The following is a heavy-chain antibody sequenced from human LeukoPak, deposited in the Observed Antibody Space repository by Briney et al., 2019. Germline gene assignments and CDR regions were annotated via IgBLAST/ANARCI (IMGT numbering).Heavy chain of an antibody. J-gene: IGHJ4*02. D-gene: IGHD6-13*01. V-gene: IGHV1-69*01. CDR2: IIPIFGTA. Sequence: ASVKVSCKASVGTFSSYAISWVRQAPGQRLEWMGGIIPIFGTANSAQKFQGRVTITADESTSTAYMELSSLRSEDRAVYYCARDPIIAAAVNYCDYWGQGTLVTVSS. CDR1: VGTFSSYA. CDR3: ARDPIIAAAVNYCDY.